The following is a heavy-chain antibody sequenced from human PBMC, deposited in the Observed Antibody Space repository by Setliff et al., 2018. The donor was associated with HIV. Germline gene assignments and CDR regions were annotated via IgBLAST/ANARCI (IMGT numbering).Heavy chain of an antibody. CDR1: GFTFGDYA. Sequence: GGSLRLSCTASGFTFGDYAMSWVRQAPGKGLEWVANIKQDGSEKYYVDSVKGRFTISRDNAKNSLYLQMNSLRAEDTAVYYCARGIVGATWAYYYYYMDVWGKGTTVTVSS. V-gene: IGHV3-7*03. CDR2: IKQDGSEK. CDR3: ARGIVGATWAYYYYYMDV. J-gene: IGHJ6*03. D-gene: IGHD1-26*01.